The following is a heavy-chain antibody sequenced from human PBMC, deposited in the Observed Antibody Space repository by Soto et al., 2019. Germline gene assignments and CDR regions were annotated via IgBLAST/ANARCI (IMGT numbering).Heavy chain of an antibody. D-gene: IGHD1-1*01. V-gene: IGHV3-15*07. CDR3: TWSAGTTRHDH. Sequence: GGSLRRSCAVSGIPFTYAWMNWVRQAPGKGLEWVGRIKSKASGGTIDYAATVKGRFTISRDDSKNTLYLQMSSLKTDDTAVYYCTWSAGTTRHDHWGQGTLVTVSS. J-gene: IGHJ4*02. CDR2: IKSKASGGTI. CDR1: GIPFTYAW.